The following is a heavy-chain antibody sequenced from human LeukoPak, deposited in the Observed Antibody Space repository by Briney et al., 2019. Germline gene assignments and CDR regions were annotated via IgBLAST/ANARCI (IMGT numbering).Heavy chain of an antibody. CDR2: ISASGANI. Sequence: GGSLRLSCAASGFTLGSYAMSWVRQAPGKGLEWVSGISASGANIHYADSVKGRFIISRDNSKNTLYLQMNSLRAGDTALYFCARYNYAATTGPFHWGQGTPVTVSS. CDR1: GFTLGSYA. D-gene: IGHD1-26*01. J-gene: IGHJ4*02. V-gene: IGHV3-23*01. CDR3: ARYNYAATTGPFH.